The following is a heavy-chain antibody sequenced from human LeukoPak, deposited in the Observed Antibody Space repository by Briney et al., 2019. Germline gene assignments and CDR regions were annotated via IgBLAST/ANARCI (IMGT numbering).Heavy chain of an antibody. CDR1: GFIFSGSS. CDR3: AKEQYPGYFDF. D-gene: IGHD1-14*01. J-gene: IGHJ4*02. Sequence: GGSLRLSCAASGFIFSGSSMHWVRQAPGKGLEWVCFIRFDATNKYYADSVKGRFTISRDNSKNTLYLQLNNVRTEDTATYFCAKEQYPGYFDFWGQGTLVTVSA. V-gene: IGHV3-30*02. CDR2: IRFDATNK.